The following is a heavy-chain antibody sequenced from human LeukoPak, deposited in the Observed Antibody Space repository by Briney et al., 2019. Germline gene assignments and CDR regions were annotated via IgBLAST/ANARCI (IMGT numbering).Heavy chain of an antibody. D-gene: IGHD6-13*01. V-gene: IGHV4-34*01. CDR2: INHSGST. Sequence: RASETLSLTCAVYGGSFSGYYWSWIRQPPGKGLEWIGKINHSGSTNYNPSLKSRVTISVDTSKNQFSLKLSSVTAADTAVYYCARDAPGIAAAGVYWGQGTLVTVSS. CDR1: GGSFSGYY. CDR3: ARDAPGIAAAGVY. J-gene: IGHJ4*02.